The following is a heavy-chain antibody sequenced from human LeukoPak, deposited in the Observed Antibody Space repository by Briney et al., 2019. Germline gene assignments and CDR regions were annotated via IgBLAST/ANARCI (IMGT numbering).Heavy chain of an antibody. J-gene: IGHJ3*02. CDR2: ISGSGGST. D-gene: IGHD2-2*01. Sequence: PGGSLRLSCAASGFTFSSYAMSWVRQAPGKGLEWVSAISGSGGSTYYADSVKGRFTISRDNSENTLYLQMNSLRAEDTAVYYCAKDLGYCSSTSCPHAFDIWGKGTTVTVSS. CDR3: AKDLGYCSSTSCPHAFDI. V-gene: IGHV3-23*01. CDR1: GFTFSSYA.